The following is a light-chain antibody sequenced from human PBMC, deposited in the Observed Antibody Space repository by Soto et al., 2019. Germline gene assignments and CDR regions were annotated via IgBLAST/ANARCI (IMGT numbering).Light chain of an antibody. CDR2: GNS. CDR1: SSNIGAGYD. Sequence: QSVLTQPPSVSGAPGQRVTISCTGSSSNIGAGYDVHWYRQLPGTAPKLLIHGNSNRPSGVPDRFSGSKSGTSASLAITGLQAEDEADYYCQSYDRSLSDHVFGTGNKVTVL. V-gene: IGLV1-40*01. J-gene: IGLJ1*01. CDR3: QSYDRSLSDHV.